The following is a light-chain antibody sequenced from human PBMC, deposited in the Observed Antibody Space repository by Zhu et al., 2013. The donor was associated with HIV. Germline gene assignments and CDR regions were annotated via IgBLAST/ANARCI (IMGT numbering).Light chain of an antibody. J-gene: IGKJ2*01. CDR3: QQYKTYCA. CDR2: DAS. V-gene: IGKV1-5*01. Sequence: IQLTQSPSSLSASVGDRVTITCRASEAISTWLAWYQQKPGKAPRLLIFDASRLASGVPSRFIGSGSGTEFTLTITSLQPDDFALYYCQQYKTYCAFGQGTQLEIK. CDR1: EAISTW.